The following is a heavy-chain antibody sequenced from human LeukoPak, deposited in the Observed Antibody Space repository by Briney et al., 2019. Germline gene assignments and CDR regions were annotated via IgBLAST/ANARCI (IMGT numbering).Heavy chain of an antibody. V-gene: IGHV3-23*01. CDR1: GLTFSNYV. CDR3: AKSKQQLVDYYYYGMDV. Sequence: GGSLRLSCAASGLTFSNYVMSWVRQAPGKGLEWVSALSGSGGSTYYADFVKGRFTISRDNSKNTLYLQMNSLRAADTAMYYCAKSKQQLVDYYYYGMDVWGQGTTVTVSS. D-gene: IGHD6-13*01. J-gene: IGHJ6*02. CDR2: LSGSGGST.